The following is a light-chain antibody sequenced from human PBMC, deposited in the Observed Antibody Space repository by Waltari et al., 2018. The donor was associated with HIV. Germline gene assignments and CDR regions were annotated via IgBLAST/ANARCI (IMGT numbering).Light chain of an antibody. Sequence: SYELTQPTSVSVSPGQTASITCSGDKLGDKYACWYQQKPGQSPVLVIDQDSKRPSGIPERFSGSNSGNTATLTISGTQAMDEADYYCQAWDSSTVVFGGGTKLTVL. CDR3: QAWDSSTVV. CDR1: KLGDKY. V-gene: IGLV3-1*01. CDR2: QDS. J-gene: IGLJ2*01.